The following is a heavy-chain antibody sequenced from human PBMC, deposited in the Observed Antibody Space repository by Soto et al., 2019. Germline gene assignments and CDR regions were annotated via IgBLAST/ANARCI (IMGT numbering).Heavy chain of an antibody. V-gene: IGHV3-30-3*01. D-gene: IGHD4-17*01. Sequence: QVQLVQSGGGVVQAGNSLILSCTASGLTFTSSSFHWVRQAPGKGLEWVAVISENGDRQYSTESVRGRFLISSDSSKNTVYLQMNSLRPEDTGVYFCARRLATTVSALGYWGQGALVTVSS. CDR2: ISENGDRQ. J-gene: IGHJ4*02. CDR3: ARRLATTVSALGY. CDR1: GLTFTSSS.